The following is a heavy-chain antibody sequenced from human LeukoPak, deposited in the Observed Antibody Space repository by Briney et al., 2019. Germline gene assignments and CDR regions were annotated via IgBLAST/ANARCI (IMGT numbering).Heavy chain of an antibody. V-gene: IGHV3-23*01. J-gene: IGHJ4*02. CDR2: ISGSGGST. D-gene: IGHD3-10*01. CDR3: AKDYYGSGSYHRLDYFDY. Sequence: GGSLRLSCAASGFTFSSHGMSWVRQAPEKGLEWVSAISGSGGSTYYADSVKGRFTISRDNSKNTLYLQMNSLRAEDTAVYYCAKDYYGSGSYHRLDYFDYWGQGTLVTVSS. CDR1: GFTFSSHG.